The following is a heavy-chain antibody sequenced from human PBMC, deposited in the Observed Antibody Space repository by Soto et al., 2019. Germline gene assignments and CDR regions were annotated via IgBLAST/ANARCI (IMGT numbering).Heavy chain of an antibody. Sequence: EVQLVESGGGLVKPGGSLRLSCAASGFTFSNAWMSWVRQAPGKGLEWVGRIKSKTDGGTTDYAAPVKGRFTISRDDSKNTLYLQMNSLKTEDTAVYYCTTDIPPQAIVDGGSIVSAFDIWGQGTMVTVSS. V-gene: IGHV3-15*01. CDR2: IKSKTDGGTT. J-gene: IGHJ3*02. CDR3: TTDIPPQAIVDGGSIVSAFDI. D-gene: IGHD3-22*01. CDR1: GFTFSNAW.